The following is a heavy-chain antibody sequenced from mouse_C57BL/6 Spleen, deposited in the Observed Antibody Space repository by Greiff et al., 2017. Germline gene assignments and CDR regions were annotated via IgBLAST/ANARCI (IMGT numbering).Heavy chain of an antibody. CDR3: ARGEFDYDEGFAY. CDR2: IWSGGST. V-gene: IGHV2-2*01. D-gene: IGHD2-4*01. J-gene: IGHJ3*01. Sequence: VKLVESGPGLVQPSQSLSITCTVSGFSLTSYGVHWVRQSPGKGLEWLGVIWSGGSTDYNAAFISILSISKDNSKSQVFFKMNSLQADDTAIYYCARGEFDYDEGFAYWGQGTLVTVSA. CDR1: GFSLTSYG.